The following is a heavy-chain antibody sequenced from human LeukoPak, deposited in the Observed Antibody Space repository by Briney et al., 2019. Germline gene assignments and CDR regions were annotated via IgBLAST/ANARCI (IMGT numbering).Heavy chain of an antibody. CDR1: GFTFSSYA. Sequence: GGSLRLSCAASGFTFSSYAMSWVHQAPGKGLEWVSAITSSGGSTYYVDSVRGRFTISRDNSKNTLYLQVNSLRAEDTAVYYCAKAPGVVPATRYYYYMDVWGKGTTVTVSS. CDR2: ITSSGGST. CDR3: AKAPGVVPATRYYYYMDV. J-gene: IGHJ6*03. D-gene: IGHD3-3*01. V-gene: IGHV3-23*01.